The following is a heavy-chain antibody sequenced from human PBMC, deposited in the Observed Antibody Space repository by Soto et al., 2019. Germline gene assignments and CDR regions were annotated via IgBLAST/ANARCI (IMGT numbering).Heavy chain of an antibody. J-gene: IGHJ5*02. Sequence: PSETLSLTCTVSGGSIGSGGYYWSWIRQHPGKGLEWIGYIYYSGNTFYNPSLKSRITMSVDTSKNQFSLKLTSVTAADTAVYYCARYEYYVSGRFSPWGQGTLVTVSS. CDR2: IYYSGNT. V-gene: IGHV4-31*03. CDR3: ARYEYYVSGRFSP. CDR1: GGSIGSGGYY. D-gene: IGHD3-10*01.